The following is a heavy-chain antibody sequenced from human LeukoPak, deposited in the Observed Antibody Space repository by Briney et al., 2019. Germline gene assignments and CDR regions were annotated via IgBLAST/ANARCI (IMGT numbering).Heavy chain of an antibody. Sequence: ASVKVSCKASGYTFSDNCIHWVRQAPGQGLEYMGWIDPKNGATRYAQKFQGRATVTRDTSISTAYMELRILRSDDTAVYYCARGSGDFNTWFDPWGHGTRVTVSP. D-gene: IGHD2-21*02. CDR3: ARGSGDFNTWFDP. CDR1: GYTFSDNC. V-gene: IGHV1-2*02. J-gene: IGHJ5*02. CDR2: IDPKNGAT.